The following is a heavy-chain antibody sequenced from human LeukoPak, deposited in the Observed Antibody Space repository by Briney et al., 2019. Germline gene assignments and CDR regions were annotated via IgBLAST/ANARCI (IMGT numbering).Heavy chain of an antibody. D-gene: IGHD2-15*01. Sequence: SETLSLTCTVSGGSISSYYWSWIRQPPGKGLEWIGCIYYSGSTNYNPSLKSRVTISVDTSKNQFSLKLSSVTAADTAVYYCARIVAGYFDYWGQGTLVTVSS. CDR2: IYYSGST. V-gene: IGHV4-59*08. CDR3: ARIVAGYFDY. J-gene: IGHJ4*02. CDR1: GGSISSYY.